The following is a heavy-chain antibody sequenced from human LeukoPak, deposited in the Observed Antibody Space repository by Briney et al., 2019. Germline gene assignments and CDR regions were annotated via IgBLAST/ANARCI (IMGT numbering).Heavy chain of an antibody. CDR3: ARSAFHDRSGYYHDY. D-gene: IGHD3-22*01. Sequence: GGSLRLSCAASGFTFSRYWIHWVRQAPGKGLVWVSRINRDGSTTTYADSVKGRFTISRDNAKNTLYLQMSSLRAEDTAVYYCARSAFHDRSGYYHDYWGQGTLVTVSS. CDR1: GFTFSRYW. CDR2: INRDGSTT. V-gene: IGHV3-74*01. J-gene: IGHJ4*01.